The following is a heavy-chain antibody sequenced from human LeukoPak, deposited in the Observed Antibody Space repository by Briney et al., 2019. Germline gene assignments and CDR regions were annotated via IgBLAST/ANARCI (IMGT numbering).Heavy chain of an antibody. D-gene: IGHD4/OR15-4a*01. CDR3: ARDAGNAYGEPGSKTRFDY. Sequence: GGSLRLSCVASGFTFSSFAMNWVRQAPGKGPEWVALISYDGSNKFHADSVKGRFAISRDNSKNTLYLQMNSLRAEDTALYYCARDAGNAYGEPGSKTRFDYWGQGILVTVSS. CDR1: GFTFSSFA. V-gene: IGHV3-30*09. J-gene: IGHJ4*02. CDR2: ISYDGSNK.